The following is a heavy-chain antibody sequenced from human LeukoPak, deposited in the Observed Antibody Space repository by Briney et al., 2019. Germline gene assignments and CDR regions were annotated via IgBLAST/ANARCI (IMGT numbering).Heavy chain of an antibody. CDR3: ARVVGGSYYSANCFDY. CDR1: GGTFSSYA. Sequence: ASVTVSFTASGGTFSSYAISWVRQAPGQGLEWMGWISAYNGNTNYAQKLQGRVTMTTDTSTSTAYMELRGLRSDDTAVYYCARVVGGSYYSANCFDYWGQGTLVTVSS. J-gene: IGHJ4*02. CDR2: ISAYNGNT. V-gene: IGHV1-18*01. D-gene: IGHD1-26*01.